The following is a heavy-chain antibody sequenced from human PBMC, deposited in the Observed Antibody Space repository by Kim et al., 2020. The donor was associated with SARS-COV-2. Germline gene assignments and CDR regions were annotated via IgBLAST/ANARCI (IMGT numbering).Heavy chain of an antibody. V-gene: IGHV4-59*08. CDR2: IYYSGST. CDR1: GGSISSYY. Sequence: SETLSLTCTVSGGSISSYYWSWIRQPPGKGLEWIGYIYYSGSTNYNPSLKSRVTISVDTSKNQFSLKLSSVTAADTAVYYCARSPPHQNSGSWLNFDYWGQGTLVTVSS. J-gene: IGHJ4*02. D-gene: IGHD1-26*01. CDR3: ARSPPHQNSGSWLNFDY.